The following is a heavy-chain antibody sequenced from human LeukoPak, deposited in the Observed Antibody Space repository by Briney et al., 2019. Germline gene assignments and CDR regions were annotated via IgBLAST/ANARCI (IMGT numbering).Heavy chain of an antibody. D-gene: IGHD6-6*01. V-gene: IGHV1-69*04. J-gene: IGHJ6*02. CDR2: IIPILGIA. CDR3: ARMDSSSSTYYYYYGMDV. Sequence: ASVKVSCKASGGTFSSYAISWVRQAPGQGLEWMGRIIPILGIANYAQKFQGRVTITADKPTSTAYMELSSLRSEDTAVYYCARMDSSSSTYYYYYGMDVWGQGTTVTVSS. CDR1: GGTFSSYA.